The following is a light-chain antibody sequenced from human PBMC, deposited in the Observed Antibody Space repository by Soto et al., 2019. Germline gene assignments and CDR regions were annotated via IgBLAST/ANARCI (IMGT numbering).Light chain of an antibody. CDR1: SSDVGRYNY. J-gene: IGLJ2*01. CDR3: SSYASSSDLL. Sequence: QSALTQPASVSGSPGQSITISCTGTSSDVGRYNYVSWYQQHPGKAPKLIIYDVSDRPSGVPSRFSGSKFVNTASLTISGLQAEDEADYFCSSYASSSDLLFGGGTKLTVL. CDR2: DVS. V-gene: IGLV2-14*03.